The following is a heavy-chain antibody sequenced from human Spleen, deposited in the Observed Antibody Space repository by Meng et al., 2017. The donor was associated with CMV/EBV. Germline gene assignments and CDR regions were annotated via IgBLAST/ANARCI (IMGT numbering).Heavy chain of an antibody. V-gene: IGHV6-1*01. CDR2: TYYGSKWIH. D-gene: IGHD2-15*01. J-gene: IGHJ4*02. CDR3: VKELGYCSGGTCYRSMF. CDR1: SNNRVG. Sequence: SNNRVGWNWIRQSPSRGLEWLGRTYYGSKWIHEYAVSMKSRITINPDTSKNQFSLQLNSVTLEDTAVYYCVKELGYCSGGTCYRSMFWGQGILVTVSS.